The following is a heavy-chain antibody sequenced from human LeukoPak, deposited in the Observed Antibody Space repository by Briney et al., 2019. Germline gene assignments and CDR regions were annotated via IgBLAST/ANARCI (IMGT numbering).Heavy chain of an antibody. D-gene: IGHD3-22*01. V-gene: IGHV1-46*01. CDR1: GYTFTSYY. Sequence: ASVKVSCKASGYTFTSYYMHWVRQAPGQGFEWMGIINPSGGSTSYAQKFQGRVTMTRDTSTSTVYMELSSLRSEDTAVYYCARDGRKTYYYDSSGYPGGYWGQGTLVTVSS. CDR2: INPSGGST. CDR3: ARDGRKTYYYDSSGYPGGY. J-gene: IGHJ4*02.